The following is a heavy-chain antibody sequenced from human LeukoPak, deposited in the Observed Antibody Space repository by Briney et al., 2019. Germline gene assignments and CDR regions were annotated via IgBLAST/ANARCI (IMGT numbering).Heavy chain of an antibody. J-gene: IGHJ5*02. Sequence: SETLSLTCTVSGGSISSYYWSWIRQPPGKGLEWIGYIYYSGSTNYKPSLKSRVTISVDTSKNEFSLKLSSVTAADTAVYYCAGSLFGERYFRGFDPWGQGTLVTVSS. CDR1: GGSISSYY. CDR3: AGSLFGERYFRGFDP. CDR2: IYYSGST. V-gene: IGHV4-59*01. D-gene: IGHD3-10*02.